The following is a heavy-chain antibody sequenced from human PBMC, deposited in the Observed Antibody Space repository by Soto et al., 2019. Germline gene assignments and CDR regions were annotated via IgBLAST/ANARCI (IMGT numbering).Heavy chain of an antibody. J-gene: IGHJ4*02. CDR1: GFTFSSYG. D-gene: IGHD5-18*01. V-gene: IGHV3-33*01. CDR3: ARADTAMVIDY. CDR2: IWYDGSDK. Sequence: GGSLRLSCAASGFTFSSYGMHWVRQAPGKGLEWVAVIWYDGSDKYYADSVKGRLTISRDNSKNTLYLQMNSLRAEDTAVYYCARADTAMVIDYWGQGTLVTVSS.